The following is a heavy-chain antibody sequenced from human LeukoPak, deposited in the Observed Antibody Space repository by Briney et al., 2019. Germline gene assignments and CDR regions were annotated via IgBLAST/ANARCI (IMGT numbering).Heavy chain of an antibody. V-gene: IGHV1-18*01. J-gene: IGHJ4*02. CDR3: ARALGGGLHPDDY. CDR2: ISAYNGNT. CDR1: GYTFTSYG. Sequence: ASVKVSCKASGYTFTSYGINWVRQAPGQGLEWMGWISAYNGNTNYAQELQGRVTMTRNTSINTAYMELSSLRFEDTAVYYCARALGGGLHPDDYWGQGTLVTVSS. D-gene: IGHD3-16*01.